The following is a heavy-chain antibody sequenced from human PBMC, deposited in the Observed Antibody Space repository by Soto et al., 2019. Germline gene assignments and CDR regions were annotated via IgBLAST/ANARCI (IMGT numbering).Heavy chain of an antibody. D-gene: IGHD3-16*02. Sequence: QVQLVQSGGEVTKPGASVKVSCKASGYTFTSYGISWVRQAPGQGLEWVGWINTYTGDTNYAQRFQGRVTMTTDIPTSTAYMELRSLRSDDTAAYYCARVIVNWFDPWGQGTQVTVSS. V-gene: IGHV1-18*04. CDR3: ARVIVNWFDP. J-gene: IGHJ5*02. CDR2: INTYTGDT. CDR1: GYTFTSYG.